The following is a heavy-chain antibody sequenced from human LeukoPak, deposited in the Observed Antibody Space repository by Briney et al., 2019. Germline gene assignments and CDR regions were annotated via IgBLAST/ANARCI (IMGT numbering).Heavy chain of an antibody. CDR2: IKSKTDGGTT. CDR3: TTYLFDSSGYVLSDY. V-gene: IGHV3-15*01. CDR1: GFTFSSYW. Sequence: GGSLRLSCAATGFTFSSYWMSWVRQAPGKGLECVGRIKSKTDGGTTDYAAPVKGRFTISRDDSKNTLYLQMNSLKTEDTAVYHCTTYLFDSSGYVLSDYWGQGTLVTVSS. D-gene: IGHD3-22*01. J-gene: IGHJ4*02.